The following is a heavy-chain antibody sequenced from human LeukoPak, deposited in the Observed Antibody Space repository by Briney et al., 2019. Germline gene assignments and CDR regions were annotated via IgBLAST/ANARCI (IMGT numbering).Heavy chain of an antibody. V-gene: IGHV4-59*11. J-gene: IGHJ4*02. CDR3: ARGPPPARRLYFDY. Sequence: SETLSLTCTVSGGSISSHYGSWIRQPPGKGLEWIGYIYYSGSTNYNPSLKSRVTISVDTSKNQFSLKLSSVTAADTAVYYCARGPPPARRLYFDYWGQGTLVTVSS. D-gene: IGHD3-10*01. CDR1: GGSISSHY. CDR2: IYYSGST.